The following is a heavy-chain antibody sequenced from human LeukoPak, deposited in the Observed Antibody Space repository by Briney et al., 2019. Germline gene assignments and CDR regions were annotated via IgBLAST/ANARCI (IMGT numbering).Heavy chain of an antibody. CDR1: GFTFSSYW. J-gene: IGHJ4*02. V-gene: IGHV3-7*01. CDR3: ARDRYASGSYDY. CDR2: INQDGSKE. Sequence: GGSLRLSCAASGFTFSSYWMTWVRQAPGKGLEWVANINQDGSKEYYMDSVKGRFTISRDSAKNSLDLQMNSLRAEDTAVYYCARDRYASGSYDYWGQGTLVTVSS. D-gene: IGHD3-10*01.